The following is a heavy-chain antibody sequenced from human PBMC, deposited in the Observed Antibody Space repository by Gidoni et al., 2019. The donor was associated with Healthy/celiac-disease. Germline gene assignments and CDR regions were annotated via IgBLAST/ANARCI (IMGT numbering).Heavy chain of an antibody. D-gene: IGHD6-13*01. V-gene: IGHV3-23*04. CDR1: VFTFSSYA. Sequence: EVQLVESGGGLVQPGGSLRLSCAASVFTFSSYAMSWVRQAPGKGLEWVSAISGSGGSTYYADPVKGRFTISRDNSKNTLYLQMNSLRVEDTAVYYCTSYSSSWGPFDYWGQGTLVTVSS. CDR3: TSYSSSWGPFDY. J-gene: IGHJ4*02. CDR2: ISGSGGST.